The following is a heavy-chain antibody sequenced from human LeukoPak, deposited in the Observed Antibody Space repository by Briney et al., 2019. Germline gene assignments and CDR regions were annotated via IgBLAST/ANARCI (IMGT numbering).Heavy chain of an antibody. CDR1: GYSFTSYW. J-gene: IGHJ2*01. CDR2: IYRGDSDT. D-gene: IGHD3-9*01. V-gene: IGHV5-51*01. CDR3: ARRSFVGLFKPSRPWYFDL. Sequence: GESLKISCKGSGYSFTSYWIGWVRQMPGKGLEWMGIIYRGDSDTRYSPSFQGQVTISADKSISTAYLQWSSLKASDTAMYYCARRSFVGLFKPSRPWYFDLWGRGTLVTVSS.